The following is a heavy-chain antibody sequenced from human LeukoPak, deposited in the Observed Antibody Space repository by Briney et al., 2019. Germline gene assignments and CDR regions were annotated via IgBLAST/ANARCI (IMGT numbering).Heavy chain of an antibody. Sequence: SETLSLTCTVSGGSISSEYWSWIRQPPGKGLEWIGYIYYRGSTNYNPSLKSRVTISVDTSKNQFSLKLSSVTAADTAVYYCARAGLYGDYGGVDYWGQGTLVTVSS. CDR1: GGSISSEY. V-gene: IGHV4-59*08. CDR3: ARAGLYGDYGGVDY. CDR2: IYYRGST. D-gene: IGHD4-17*01. J-gene: IGHJ4*02.